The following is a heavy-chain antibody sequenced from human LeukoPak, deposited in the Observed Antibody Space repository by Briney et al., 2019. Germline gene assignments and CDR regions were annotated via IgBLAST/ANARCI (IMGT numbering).Heavy chain of an antibody. CDR3: ARDSPLDAFDI. CDR1: GYTFTSYY. Sequence: ASVKVSCKASGYTFTSYYMHWVRQAPGQGLEWMGIINPSGGSTSYAQKFQGRVTMTRDMSTSTVYMELSSLRSEDTAVYYCARDSPLDAFDIWGQGTMVTVSS. V-gene: IGHV1-46*01. CDR2: INPSGGST. J-gene: IGHJ3*02.